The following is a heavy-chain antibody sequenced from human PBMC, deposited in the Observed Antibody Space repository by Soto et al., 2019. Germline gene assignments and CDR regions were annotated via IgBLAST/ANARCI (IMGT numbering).Heavy chain of an antibody. CDR2: IYSTGNT. V-gene: IGHV4-39*01. D-gene: IGHD6-13*01. CDR1: GGSITSSSY. CDR3: RSSSRYSTDV. Sequence: QLHLQESGPGLVKPSETLSLSCTVSGGSITSSSYWGWIRQPPGKGLEWIGSIYSTGNTYYNPSLKGRVTIPADTSKNQFSLNLISVTAADTAVYYCRSSSRYSTDVWGQGTTVTVSS. J-gene: IGHJ6*02.